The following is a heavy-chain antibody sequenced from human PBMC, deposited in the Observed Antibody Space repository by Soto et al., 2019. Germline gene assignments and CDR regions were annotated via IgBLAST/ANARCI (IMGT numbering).Heavy chain of an antibody. CDR1: GFTFSSYG. J-gene: IGHJ3*02. D-gene: IGHD3-3*01. CDR2: IWYDGSNK. V-gene: IGHV3-33*01. Sequence: GGSLRLSCAASGFTFSSYGMHWVRQSPGKGLEWVAVIWYDGSNKYYADSVKGRFTISRDNSKNTLYLQMNSLRAEDTAVYYCARDFPTISPGLDAFDIWGQGTMVTVSS. CDR3: ARDFPTISPGLDAFDI.